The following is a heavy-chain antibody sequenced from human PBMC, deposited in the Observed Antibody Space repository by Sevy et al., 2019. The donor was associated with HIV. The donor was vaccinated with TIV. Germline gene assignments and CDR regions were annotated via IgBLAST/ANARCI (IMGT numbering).Heavy chain of an antibody. CDR1: GYTFTDYG. J-gene: IGHJ4*02. D-gene: IGHD1-26*01. V-gene: IGHV1-18*01. CDR2: INPSDGNR. Sequence: ASVKVARKTSGYTFTDYGIGWVRQAPGQGLEWVSWINPSDGNRNYAQRLQGRVTMTTDTSTSTAYMELWSLRSDDTAIYYCARDVTGNYYVDYWGQGTLITVSS. CDR3: ARDVTGNYYVDY.